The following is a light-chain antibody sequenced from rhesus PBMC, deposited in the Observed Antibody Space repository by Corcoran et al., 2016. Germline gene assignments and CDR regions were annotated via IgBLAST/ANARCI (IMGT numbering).Light chain of an antibody. Sequence: DIQMTQSPSSLSASVGDTVTITCRASQTISSWLDWYQQKPGKAPKLLIYMTDNLQSGVPSRFSGSGSGTDFTLTITSLQPEDIATYYCLQYSNSPFTFGPGTKLDI. J-gene: IGKJ3*01. CDR1: QTISSW. V-gene: IGKV1-22*01. CDR3: LQYSNSPFT. CDR2: MTD.